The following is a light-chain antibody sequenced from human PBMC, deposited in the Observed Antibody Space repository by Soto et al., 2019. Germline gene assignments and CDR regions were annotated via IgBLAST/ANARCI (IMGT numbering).Light chain of an antibody. CDR2: EVS. CDR1: SSDVGGYNY. V-gene: IGLV2-14*01. J-gene: IGLJ1*01. CDR3: SSYTSSRTLDV. Sequence: QSVLTQPASVSGSPGQSITISCTGTSSDVGGYNYVSWHQQHPGKAPKLMIYEVSNRPSGVSNRFSGSKSGNTASLTISGLQAEDEADYYCSSYTSSRTLDVFGTGTKLTVL.